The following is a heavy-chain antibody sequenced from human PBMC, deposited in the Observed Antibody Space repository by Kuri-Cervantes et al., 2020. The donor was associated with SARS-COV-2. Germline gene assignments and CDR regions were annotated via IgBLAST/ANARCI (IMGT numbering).Heavy chain of an antibody. CDR2: ISSSSSYI. CDR1: GFTFSSYS. CDR3: AKNHGGGYDFSIHFDTYFDY. Sequence: GGSLRLSCAASGFTFSSYSMNWVRQAPGKGLEWVSSISSSSSYIYYADSVKGRFTISRDYSRDTLYLQMNSLRAEDTAVYYCAKNHGGGYDFSIHFDTYFDYWGQGTLVTVSS. J-gene: IGHJ4*02. V-gene: IGHV3-21*01. D-gene: IGHD3-3*01.